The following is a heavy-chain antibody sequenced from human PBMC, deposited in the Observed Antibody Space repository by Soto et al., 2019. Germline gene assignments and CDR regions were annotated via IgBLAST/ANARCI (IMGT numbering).Heavy chain of an antibody. D-gene: IGHD4-4*01. CDR3: ARVRPVGTTVCNGFYP. CDR2: INAGNGNT. Sequence: QVQLVQSGAEVKKPGASVKVSCKASGYTFTSYAMHWVRQAPGQRREWMGWINAGNGNTKYSQKFQGRVTITRDTSASTAYMELSSLRSEDTAVYSCARVRPVGTTVCNGFYPWGKGTLVCASS. J-gene: IGHJ5*02. V-gene: IGHV1-3*01. CDR1: GYTFTSYA.